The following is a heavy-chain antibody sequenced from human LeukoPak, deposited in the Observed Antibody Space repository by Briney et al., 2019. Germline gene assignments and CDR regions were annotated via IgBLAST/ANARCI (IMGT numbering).Heavy chain of an antibody. V-gene: IGHV3-11*01. CDR2: ISSRSSVI. J-gene: IGHJ4*02. Sequence: GGSLRLSCAASGFNFSDHYMSWVRQAPGKGLEWVSYISSRSSVIKYGDSVRGRFTISRDNAKNSLYLQMNSLRAEDTAVYYCARKSYNASWYTDYWGQGTLVSVSS. CDR1: GFNFSDHY. D-gene: IGHD6-13*01. CDR3: ARKSYNASWYTDY.